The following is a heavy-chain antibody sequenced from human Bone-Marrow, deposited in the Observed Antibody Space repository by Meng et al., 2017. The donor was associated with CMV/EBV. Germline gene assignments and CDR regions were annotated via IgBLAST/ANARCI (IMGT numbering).Heavy chain of an antibody. Sequence: SVKVSCKASGASFSNFAISWVRQAPGQGLEWMGGVIPIFGTPNYTEKFQGRVTITADESTSTAYMELSSLRSEDTAVYYCARDHIRGATMKSHDAFDIWGQGTMVTVSS. D-gene: IGHD3-22*01. J-gene: IGHJ3*02. CDR2: VIPIFGTP. CDR1: GASFSNFA. V-gene: IGHV1-69*13. CDR3: ARDHIRGATMKSHDAFDI.